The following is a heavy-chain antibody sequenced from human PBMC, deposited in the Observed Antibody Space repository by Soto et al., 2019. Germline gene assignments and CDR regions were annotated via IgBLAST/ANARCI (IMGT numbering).Heavy chain of an antibody. CDR3: WTWPNDAFDI. Sequence: GGSLRLSCAASGFTFSSYEMNWVRQAPGKGLEWVSYISSSGSTIYYADSVKGRFTISRDNAKNSLYLQMNSLRAEDTAVYYCWTWPNDAFDIWGQGTMVTVSS. J-gene: IGHJ3*02. CDR1: GFTFSSYE. V-gene: IGHV3-48*03. D-gene: IGHD5-12*01. CDR2: ISSSGSTI.